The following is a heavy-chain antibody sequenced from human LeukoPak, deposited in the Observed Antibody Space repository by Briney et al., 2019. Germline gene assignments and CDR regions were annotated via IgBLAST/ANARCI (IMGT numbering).Heavy chain of an antibody. V-gene: IGHV1-18*01. J-gene: IGHJ4*02. CDR3: ARDRDDILTGYPAPEY. D-gene: IGHD3-9*01. CDR1: GYTFTSYG. Sequence: GASVKVSCKASGYTFTSYGISWVRQAPGQGLEWMGWISAYNGNTNYAQKLQGRVTMTRDMSASTVYMELSSLRSEDTAVYYCARDRDDILTGYPAPEYWGQGTLVTVSS. CDR2: ISAYNGNT.